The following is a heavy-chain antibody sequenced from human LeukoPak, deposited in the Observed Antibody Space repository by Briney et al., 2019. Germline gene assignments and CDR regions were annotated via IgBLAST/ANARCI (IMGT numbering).Heavy chain of an antibody. CDR1: GGSISSYY. CDR2: IYTSGST. Sequence: PSETLSLTCTVSGGSISSYYWSWIRQPAAKGLHWMARIYTSGSTNYNPSLRSRVTMSVDTSKNQFSLKLSSVTAADTAVYYCARLTTYCGGDCYSLEYWGQGTLVTVSS. V-gene: IGHV4-4*07. D-gene: IGHD2-21*01. CDR3: ARLTTYCGGDCYSLEY. J-gene: IGHJ4*02.